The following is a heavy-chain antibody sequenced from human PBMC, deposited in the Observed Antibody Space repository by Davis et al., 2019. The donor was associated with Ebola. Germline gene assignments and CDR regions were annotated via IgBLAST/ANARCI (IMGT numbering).Heavy chain of an antibody. D-gene: IGHD5-12*01. V-gene: IGHV1-46*03. CDR1: GYIFSNYG. Sequence: AASVKVSCKAGGYIFSNYGISWVRQAPGQGLEWMGMINPNDGRTIYAQKFQGRVTVTRDTSTTTVYMDLSSLRSEDTALYYCTTPGGQDSGYDVFDIWGQGTMVTVSS. CDR2: INPNDGRT. J-gene: IGHJ3*02. CDR3: TTPGGQDSGYDVFDI.